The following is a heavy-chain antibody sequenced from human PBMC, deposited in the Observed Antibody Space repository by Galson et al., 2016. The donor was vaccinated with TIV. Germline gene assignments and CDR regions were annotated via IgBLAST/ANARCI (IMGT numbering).Heavy chain of an antibody. Sequence: SETLSLTCAVYGGSFSGYFWSWIRQSPGGGLEWIGEINHSGTTRYSPSLKSRVTISLDMAKNRLSLKVTSVTAADTAVYYCARGPRLRTSLFEDITKTFDYWGQGARVTVSS. CDR1: GGSFSGYF. J-gene: IGHJ4*02. D-gene: IGHD3-3*01. CDR3: ARGPRLRTSLFEDITKTFDY. V-gene: IGHV4-34*01. CDR2: INHSGTT.